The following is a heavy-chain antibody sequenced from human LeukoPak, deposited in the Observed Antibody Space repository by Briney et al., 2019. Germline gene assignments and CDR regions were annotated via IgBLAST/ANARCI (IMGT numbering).Heavy chain of an antibody. J-gene: IGHJ4*02. CDR2: IIPIFGTA. Sequence: ASVKVSCKASGGTFSSYAISWVRQAPGQGLEWMGGIIPIFGTANYAQKFQGRVTITADKSTSTAYMELSSLRSEDTAVYYCARPRAYCTNGVCSRAFDYWGQGTLVTVSS. V-gene: IGHV1-69*06. D-gene: IGHD2-8*01. CDR1: GGTFSSYA. CDR3: ARPRAYCTNGVCSRAFDY.